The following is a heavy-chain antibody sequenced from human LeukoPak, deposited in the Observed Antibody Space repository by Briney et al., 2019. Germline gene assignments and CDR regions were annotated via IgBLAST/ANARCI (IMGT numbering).Heavy chain of an antibody. V-gene: IGHV3-30*02. J-gene: IGHJ4*02. CDR3: AKSRDSGSYFDY. Sequence: QPGGSLRLSCAASGFTFSSYGMVWVRRAPGKGLEWVAFIRYDGSNKYYPDSVKGRFTISRDNSKNTLYLQMNSLRAEDTAVYHCAKSRDSGSYFDYWGQGTLVTVSS. CDR1: GFTFSSYG. D-gene: IGHD1-26*01. CDR2: IRYDGSNK.